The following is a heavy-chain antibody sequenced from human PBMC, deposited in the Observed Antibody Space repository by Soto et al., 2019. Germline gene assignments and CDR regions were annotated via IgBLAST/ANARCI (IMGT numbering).Heavy chain of an antibody. CDR1: GFPFINYA. D-gene: IGHD1-26*01. J-gene: IGHJ4*02. V-gene: IGHV3-23*01. Sequence: PVESLRLSCTASGFPFINYAMSWVRQAPGKGLEWVSAITRTDSTYYADSVKGRFTISRDNSRNTLYLQMNSLGAEDAALYYCAKALVGEVGATDYWGQGTLVTVSS. CDR3: AKALVGEVGATDY. CDR2: ITRTDST.